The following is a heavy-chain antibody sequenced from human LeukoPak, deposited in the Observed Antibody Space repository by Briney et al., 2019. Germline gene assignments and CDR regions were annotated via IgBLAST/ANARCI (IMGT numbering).Heavy chain of an antibody. D-gene: IGHD6-19*01. CDR1: GFTFSSYG. J-gene: IGHJ4*02. Sequence: GGSLRLSCAASGFTFSSYGMHWGRQAPGKGLEWVAVISYDGSNKYYADSVKGRFTFSRDNSKNTLYLQMNSLRSEDTAVYYCAKDRGSASGWYYFDYWGQGTLVTVSS. V-gene: IGHV3-30*18. CDR3: AKDRGSASGWYYFDY. CDR2: ISYDGSNK.